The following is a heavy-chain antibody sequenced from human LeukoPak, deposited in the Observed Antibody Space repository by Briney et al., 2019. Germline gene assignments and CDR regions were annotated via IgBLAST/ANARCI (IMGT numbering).Heavy chain of an antibody. J-gene: IGHJ3*02. CDR1: GYTLTELS. CDR2: FDPEDGET. D-gene: IGHD3-10*01. CDR3: ATFSSPYYGSGRGAFDI. Sequence: ASVKVSCKVSGYTLTELSMHWVRQAPGKGLEWMGGFDPEDGETIYAQKFQGRVTMTEDTSTDTAYMELSSLRSEDTAVYYCATFSSPYYGSGRGAFDIWGQGTMVTVSS. V-gene: IGHV1-24*01.